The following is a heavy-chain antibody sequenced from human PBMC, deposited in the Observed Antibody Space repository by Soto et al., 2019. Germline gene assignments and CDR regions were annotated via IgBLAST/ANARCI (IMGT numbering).Heavy chain of an antibody. J-gene: IGHJ6*02. CDR3: ASDLIARSIAAAGIQRDYYYGMDV. Sequence: PSQTLSLTCAISGDSVSSNSAAWNWIRQSPSRGLEWLGRTYYRSKWYNDYAVSVKSRITINPDTSKNQFSLQLNSVTPEDTAVYYCASDLIARSIAAAGIQRDYYYGMDVWGQGTTVTVSS. CDR1: GDSVSSNSAA. V-gene: IGHV6-1*01. D-gene: IGHD6-13*01. CDR2: TYYRSKWYN.